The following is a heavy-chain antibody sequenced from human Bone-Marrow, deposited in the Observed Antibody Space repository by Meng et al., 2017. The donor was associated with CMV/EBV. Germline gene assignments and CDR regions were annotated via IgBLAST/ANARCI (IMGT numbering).Heavy chain of an antibody. CDR3: ARATGDDAFDI. D-gene: IGHD3-16*01. Sequence: SETLSLTCTVSGGSINNYYWSWIRQPPGRGLEWIGYISYTGSPNYNPSLKSRVTISIDTSKNQFSLKLISVTAADTAVYYCARATGDDAFDIWGQGTMVTVSS. CDR1: GGSINNYY. J-gene: IGHJ3*02. CDR2: ISYTGSP. V-gene: IGHV4-59*01.